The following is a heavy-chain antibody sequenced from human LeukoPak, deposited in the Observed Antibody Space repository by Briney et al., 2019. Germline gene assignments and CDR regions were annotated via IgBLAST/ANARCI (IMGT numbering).Heavy chain of an antibody. J-gene: IGHJ5*02. Sequence: ASVKVSCKASGYTFTDYYMHWVRQAPGQGLEWMGWINPNSGGTKYAQKFQGRVTITKDESTRTVYLELTSLTSDDTAVYYCARDVHGDYGSGWFDPWGQGTLVSVSS. CDR3: ARDVHGDYGSGWFDP. CDR1: GYTFTDYY. CDR2: INPNSGGT. V-gene: IGHV1-2*02. D-gene: IGHD4-17*01.